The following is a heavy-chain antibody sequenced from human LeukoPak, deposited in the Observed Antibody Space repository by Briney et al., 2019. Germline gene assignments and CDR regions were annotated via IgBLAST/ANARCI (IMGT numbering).Heavy chain of an antibody. CDR1: GFTFDDYA. CDR2: ISSRSSYK. J-gene: IGHJ4*02. D-gene: IGHD6-6*01. V-gene: IGHV3-21*01. Sequence: GRSLRLSCAASGFTFDDYAMNWVRQAPGKGLEWVSSISSRSSYKYYADSVKGRFTISRDNSKNTLYLQMNSLRAEDTAVYYCAKDYRGEAARREGQLFDYWGQGTLVTVSS. CDR3: AKDYRGEAARREGQLFDY.